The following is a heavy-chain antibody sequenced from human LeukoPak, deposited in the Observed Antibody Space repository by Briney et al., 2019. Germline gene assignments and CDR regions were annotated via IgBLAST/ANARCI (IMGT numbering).Heavy chain of an antibody. CDR1: GFTFSSYA. CDR3: AKRGLWFGESPYYFDY. V-gene: IGHV3-23*01. CDR2: ISGSGGST. Sequence: PGGSLRLSCAASGFTFSSYAMSWGRQAPGKGLEWVSAISGSGGSTYYADSVKGRFTISRDNSKNTLYLQMNSLRAEDTAVYYCAKRGLWFGESPYYFDYWGQGTLVTVSS. D-gene: IGHD3-10*01. J-gene: IGHJ4*02.